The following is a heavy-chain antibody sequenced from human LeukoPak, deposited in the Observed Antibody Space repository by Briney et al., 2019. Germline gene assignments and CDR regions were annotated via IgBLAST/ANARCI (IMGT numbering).Heavy chain of an antibody. CDR3: ARSVWGSYHFDY. CDR2: ISGSGVST. J-gene: IGHJ4*02. V-gene: IGHV3-23*01. Sequence: GGSLRLSCAASGFTFSNYAMSWVRQAPGKGLEWVSSISGSGVSTYYADSVKGRFTISRDNSKNTLYLEMSSLRVDDAAIYYCARSVWGSYHFDYWGQGTRVTVSS. CDR1: GFTFSNYA. D-gene: IGHD3-16*01.